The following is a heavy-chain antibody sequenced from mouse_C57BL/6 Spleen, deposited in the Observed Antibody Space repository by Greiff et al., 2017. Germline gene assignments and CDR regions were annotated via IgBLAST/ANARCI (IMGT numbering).Heavy chain of an antibody. CDR2: FYPGSGSI. CDR1: GYTFTEYT. Sequence: QVQLQQSGAELVKPGASVKLSCKASGYTFTEYTIHWVKQRSGQGLEWIGWFYPGSGSIKYNEKFKDKATVTADKSSSTVYMELSRLTSEDSAVYFCARHGGYYYGSSYGYFDVWGTGTTVTVSS. CDR3: ARHGGYYYGSSYGYFDV. D-gene: IGHD1-1*01. J-gene: IGHJ1*03. V-gene: IGHV1-62-2*01.